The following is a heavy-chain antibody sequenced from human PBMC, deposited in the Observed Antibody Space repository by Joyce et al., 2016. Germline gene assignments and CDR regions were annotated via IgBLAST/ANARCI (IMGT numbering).Heavy chain of an antibody. Sequence: QVQLAQSGPEQKKPGASVKISCKASGYTFNTYALHWGRQAPGQRPEWVGWINAGNGDTKYAQKLQGRVTITRDLSANTAYMELRSLKSEDTAVYYCARISARGSSGWPFDFWGQGSLVTVSS. CDR3: ARISARGSSGWPFDF. CDR1: GYTFNTYA. D-gene: IGHD6-19*01. CDR2: INAGNGDT. J-gene: IGHJ4*02. V-gene: IGHV1-3*05.